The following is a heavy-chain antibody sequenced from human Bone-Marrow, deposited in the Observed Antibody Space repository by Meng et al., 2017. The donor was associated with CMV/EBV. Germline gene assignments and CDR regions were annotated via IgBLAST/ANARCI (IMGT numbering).Heavy chain of an antibody. J-gene: IGHJ6*02. Sequence: ETLSLTCAASGFTFSSYDMHWVRQATGKGLEWVSAIGTAGDTYYPGSVKGRFTISRENAKNSLYLQMNSLRAGDTAVYYCARVPVGAKGSYYYGMDVWVQGTTVTVSS. D-gene: IGHD1-26*01. V-gene: IGHV3-13*01. CDR3: ARVPVGAKGSYYYGMDV. CDR2: IGTAGDT. CDR1: GFTFSSYD.